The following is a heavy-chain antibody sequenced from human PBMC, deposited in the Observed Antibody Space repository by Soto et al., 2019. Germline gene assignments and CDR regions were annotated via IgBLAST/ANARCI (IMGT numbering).Heavy chain of an antibody. CDR1: GGSFSGYY. D-gene: IGHD6-13*01. CDR3: ARLYPPLRGSSWLDY. J-gene: IGHJ4*02. Sequence: QVQLQQWGAGLLKPSETLSLTCAVYGGSFSGYYWSWIRQPPGKGLEWIGEINHSGSTNYNPSLKRRVTISVDTSKNQFPLKLSSVTAADTAVYYCARLYPPLRGSSWLDYWGQGTLVTVSS. V-gene: IGHV4-34*01. CDR2: INHSGST.